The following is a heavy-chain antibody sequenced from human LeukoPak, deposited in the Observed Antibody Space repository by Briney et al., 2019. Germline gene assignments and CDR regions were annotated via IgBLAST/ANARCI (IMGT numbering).Heavy chain of an antibody. J-gene: IGHJ4*02. CDR3: ARSTGTSMPYYFDY. V-gene: IGHV4-39*07. D-gene: IGHD2/OR15-2a*01. CDR1: GGSISSHSYH. Sequence: SETLSLTCTVSGGSISSHSYHWGWIRQPPGKGLEWIGSIYFSGSTYFNPSFKSRVSISLDTSKNQFSLELSSVTAAGTAVYYCARSTGTSMPYYFDYWGQGTLVTVSS. CDR2: IYFSGST.